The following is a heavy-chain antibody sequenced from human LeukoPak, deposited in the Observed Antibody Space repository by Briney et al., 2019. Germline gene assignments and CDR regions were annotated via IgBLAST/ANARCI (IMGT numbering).Heavy chain of an antibody. CDR2: IYYSGST. D-gene: IGHD5-18*01. J-gene: IGHJ5*02. V-gene: IGHV4-59*01. CDR1: GGSISSYY. CDR3: ARETRGYSYGTGGWFDP. Sequence: SETLSLTCTVSGGSISSYYWSWIRQPPGKGLEWVGYIYYSGSTNYNPSLKSRVTISVDTSKNQFSLKLSSVTAADTAVYYCARETRGYSYGTGGWFDPWGQGTLVTVSS.